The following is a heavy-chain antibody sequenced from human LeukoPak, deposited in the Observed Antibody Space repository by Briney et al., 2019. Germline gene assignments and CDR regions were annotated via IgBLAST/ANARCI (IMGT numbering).Heavy chain of an antibody. CDR2: IYYSGST. J-gene: IGHJ4*02. CDR3: ARDSRYSSSWYVGPYFDY. D-gene: IGHD6-13*01. Sequence: NPSETLSLTCTVSGGSISSYYWSWIRQPPGKGLEWIGYIYYSGSTNYNPSLKSRVTISVDTSKNQFSLKPSSVTAADTAVYYCARDSRYSSSWYVGPYFDYWGQGTLVTVSS. CDR1: GGSISSYY. V-gene: IGHV4-59*01.